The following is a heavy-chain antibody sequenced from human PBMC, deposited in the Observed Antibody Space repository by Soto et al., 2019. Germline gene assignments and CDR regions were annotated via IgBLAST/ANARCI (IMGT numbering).Heavy chain of an antibody. Sequence: GGSLRLSCAASGLTVSSNYMNLFRHAPGKGLEWVSLIYTGGGTYYADSVKGRFTVSRDNSKNTLYLQMNSLRAEDTAVYYCARMGQWRVPGDYYYGMDVWGQGTSVTVSS. V-gene: IGHV3-53*01. CDR3: ARMGQWRVPGDYYYGMDV. J-gene: IGHJ6*02. D-gene: IGHD6-19*01. CDR1: GLTVSSNY. CDR2: IYTGGGT.